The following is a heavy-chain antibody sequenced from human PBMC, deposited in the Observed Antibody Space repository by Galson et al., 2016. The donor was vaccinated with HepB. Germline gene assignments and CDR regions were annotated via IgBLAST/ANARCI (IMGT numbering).Heavy chain of an antibody. V-gene: IGHV6-1*01. Sequence: CAISGDSVSSNTAAWNWIRQSPSRGPEWLGRAYYRSRWYRDYAESLKGRIDISPDTSKNHFSLQLNSVTPEDTSVYFCARGARHYDVLRTHGLDVWGRGTTVTVS. J-gene: IGHJ6*02. CDR3: ARGARHYDVLRTHGLDV. D-gene: IGHD3-9*01. CDR1: GDSVSSNTAA. CDR2: AYYRSRWYR.